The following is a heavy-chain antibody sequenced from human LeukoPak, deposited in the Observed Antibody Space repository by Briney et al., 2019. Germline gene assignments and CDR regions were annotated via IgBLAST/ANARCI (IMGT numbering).Heavy chain of an antibody. J-gene: IGHJ4*02. V-gene: IGHV4-39*07. CDR2: IYYSGST. D-gene: IGHD3-22*01. CDR1: GGSISSSSYY. CDR3: ARDYAYYDSSGYSRGYFDY. Sequence: SETLSLTCTVSGGSISSSSYYWGWIRQPPGKGLEWIGSIYYSGSTYYNPSLKSRVTISVDTSKNQFSLKLSSVTAADTAVYYCARDYAYYDSSGYSRGYFDYWGQGTLVTVSS.